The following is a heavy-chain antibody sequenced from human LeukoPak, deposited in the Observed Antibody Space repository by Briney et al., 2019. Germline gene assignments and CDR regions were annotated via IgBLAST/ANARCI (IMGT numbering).Heavy chain of an antibody. V-gene: IGHV3-23*01. CDR1: GFTFSSYG. CDR3: ARDIGYCSGGSCHGLD. Sequence: GALRLSCAASGFTFSSYGMSWVRQAPGKGLEWVSAISGSGGSTYYADSVKGRFTISRDNSKNTLYLQMNSLRAEDTAVYYCARDIGYCSGGSCHGLDWGQGTLVTVSS. D-gene: IGHD2-15*01. J-gene: IGHJ4*02. CDR2: ISGSGGST.